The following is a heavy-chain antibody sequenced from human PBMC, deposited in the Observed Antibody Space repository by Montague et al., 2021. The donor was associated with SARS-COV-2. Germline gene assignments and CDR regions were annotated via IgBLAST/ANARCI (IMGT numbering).Heavy chain of an antibody. CDR2: IYESGTT. Sequence: ETLSLTCSVSGDSIDSSASYWGWVRQTPGKGLEWIGNIYESGTTSYNPSLGSRVTISVDSSNNKFSLTLTSVTAADTAVYYCARGKGEMFRMVIFLPYFDYWGQGALVTVSS. D-gene: IGHD2-21*01. V-gene: IGHV4-39*07. CDR1: GDSIDSSASY. J-gene: IGHJ4*02. CDR3: ARGKGEMFRMVIFLPYFDY.